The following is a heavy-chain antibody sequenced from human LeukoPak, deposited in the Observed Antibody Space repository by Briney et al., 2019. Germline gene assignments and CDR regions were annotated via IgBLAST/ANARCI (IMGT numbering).Heavy chain of an antibody. J-gene: IGHJ4*02. Sequence: SETLSLTCTVSGGSISSSSYYWGWIRQPPGKGLEWIGSIYYSGSTYYNPSLKSRVTISVDTSKNQFSLKLSSVTAADTAVYYCARLGAQPVYALPTDYWGPGTLVTVSS. D-gene: IGHD2-8*01. CDR1: GGSISSSSYY. V-gene: IGHV4-39*01. CDR2: IYYSGST. CDR3: ARLGAQPVYALPTDY.